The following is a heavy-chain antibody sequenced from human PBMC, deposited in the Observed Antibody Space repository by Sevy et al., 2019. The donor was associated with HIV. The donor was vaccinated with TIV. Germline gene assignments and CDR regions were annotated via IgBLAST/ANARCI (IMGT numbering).Heavy chain of an antibody. D-gene: IGHD2-2*01. CDR2: IKLDGSEK. Sequence: GGSLRLSCAASGFTFSSYWMSWVRQAPGKGLEWVANIKLDGSEKYYVDSVKGRFTISSDNANNSLYLQINSLRAEDTAVYYAARDCSSTSGLLGMDVWGQGATVTVAS. J-gene: IGHJ6*02. CDR3: ARDCSSTSGLLGMDV. V-gene: IGHV3-7*03. CDR1: GFTFSSYW.